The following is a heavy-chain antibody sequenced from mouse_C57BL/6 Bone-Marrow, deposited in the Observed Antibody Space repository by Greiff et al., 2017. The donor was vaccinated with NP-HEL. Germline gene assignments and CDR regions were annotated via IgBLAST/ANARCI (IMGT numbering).Heavy chain of an antibody. CDR2: ISYDGSN. CDR1: GYSITSGYY. Sequence: DVKLQESGPGLVKPSQSLSLTCSVTGYSITSGYYWNWIRQFPGNKLEWMGYISYDGSNNYNPSLKNRISITRDTSKNQFFLKLNSVTTEDTATYYCARTYCSTAYWGQGTLVTVSA. V-gene: IGHV3-6*01. CDR3: ARTYCSTAY. J-gene: IGHJ3*01. D-gene: IGHD2-5*01.